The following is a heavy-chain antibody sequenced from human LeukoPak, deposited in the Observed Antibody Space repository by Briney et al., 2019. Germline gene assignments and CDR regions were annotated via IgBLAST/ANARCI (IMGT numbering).Heavy chain of an antibody. Sequence: PGGSLTLSCAASGFTFSDYYMSWIRQAAGKVLEWVSYITSSGSAIYYADSVRGRFTISRDNARNSMFLHMDDLRAEDTAIYYCATGIVSTSGDYWGQGTLVTVSS. J-gene: IGHJ4*02. CDR2: ITSSGSAI. CDR3: ATGIVSTSGDY. D-gene: IGHD5/OR15-5a*01. V-gene: IGHV3-11*01. CDR1: GFTFSDYY.